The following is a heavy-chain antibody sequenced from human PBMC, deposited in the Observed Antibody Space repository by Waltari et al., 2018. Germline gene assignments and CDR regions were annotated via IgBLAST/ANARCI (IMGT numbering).Heavy chain of an antibody. Sequence: DVHLVESGGGSVQPRGSLRLACSGLGFTFPSSDMTSVRQAPGKGLEWVAFVSGSGNPKPYADSVKGRFTISRDNAKNSVFLQMNSLRAEDTALYYCARDPSVGYSVYGDGFDLWGQGTMVTVSP. CDR2: VSGSGNPK. V-gene: IGHV3-48*03. CDR1: GFTFPSSD. D-gene: IGHD5-12*01. CDR3: ARDPSVGYSVYGDGFDL. J-gene: IGHJ3*01.